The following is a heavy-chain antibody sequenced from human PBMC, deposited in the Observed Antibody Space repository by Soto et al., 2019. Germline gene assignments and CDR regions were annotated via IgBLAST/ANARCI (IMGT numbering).Heavy chain of an antibody. Sequence: QVQLVQSGAEVKKPGASVKVSCKASGYTFTGYYMHWVRQAPGQGLEWMGWINPNSGGTNYAQKFHGRVTMTRDMSISTACRELSRQISDDTAMEYGARAVLDDYGDIRFAYWGQGALVTVST. CDR1: GYTFTGYY. V-gene: IGHV1-2*02. CDR3: ARAVLDDYGDIRFAY. D-gene: IGHD4-17*01. J-gene: IGHJ4*02. CDR2: INPNSGGT.